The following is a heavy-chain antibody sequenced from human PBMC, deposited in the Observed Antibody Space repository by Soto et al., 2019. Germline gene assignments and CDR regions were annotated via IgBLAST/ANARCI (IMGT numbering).Heavy chain of an antibody. V-gene: IGHV3-21*01. D-gene: IGHD2-2*01. CDR2: ISSSSSYI. J-gene: IGHJ5*02. CDR1: GFTFSSYS. Sequence: GGSLRLSCAASGFTFSSYSMNWVRQAPGKELEWVSSISSSSSYIYYADSVKGRFTISRDNAKNSLYLQMNSLRAEDTAVYYCARDRVIVVVPASTDNWFDPWGQGTLVTVSS. CDR3: ARDRVIVVVPASTDNWFDP.